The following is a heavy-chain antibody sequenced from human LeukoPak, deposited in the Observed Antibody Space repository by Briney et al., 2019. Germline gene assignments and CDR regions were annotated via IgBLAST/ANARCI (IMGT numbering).Heavy chain of an antibody. J-gene: IGHJ5*02. CDR1: GYTFSNYY. CDR2: VNPSGGST. Sequence: ASVKVSCKASGYTFSNYYMYWVRQAPGQGLEWMGLVNPSGGSTNYAQKFQGRVTMTRDMSTTTDYMELSSLRSEDTAVYYCARDNSVGDIAWWFDPWGQGTLVTVSS. CDR3: ARDNSVGDIAWWFDP. D-gene: IGHD3-16*02. V-gene: IGHV1-46*01.